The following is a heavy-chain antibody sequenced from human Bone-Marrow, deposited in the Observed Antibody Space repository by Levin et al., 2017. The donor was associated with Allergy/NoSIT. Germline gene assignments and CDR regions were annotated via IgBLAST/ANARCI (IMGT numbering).Heavy chain of an antibody. CDR1: GFPFSTYG. CDR2: ITTTGNYI. V-gene: IGHV3-21*01. J-gene: IGHJ6*02. CDR3: ARAAGAAGRGGMDV. D-gene: IGHD6-13*01. Sequence: LSLTCATSGFPFSTYGMAWVRPAPGKGLEWVASITTTGNYIHYADSVKGRFTISRDNANNSLSLQMNRLRGEDTAVYYCARAAGAAGRGGMDVWGQGATVTVSS.